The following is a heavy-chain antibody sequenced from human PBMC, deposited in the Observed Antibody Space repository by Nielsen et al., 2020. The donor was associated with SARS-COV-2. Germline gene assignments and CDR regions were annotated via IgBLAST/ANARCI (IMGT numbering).Heavy chain of an antibody. Sequence: SETPSLTCTVSGGSIRHTNYYWGWIRQPPGKGLEWIGSVYYTGRTSYTPSLRSRVTIFEDTSRNQFSLKLTSLTAADTAVYYCASIRSYYYMDVWGEGTSVTVSS. CDR2: VYYTGRT. CDR3: ASIRSYYYMDV. CDR1: GGSIRHTNYY. D-gene: IGHD3-3*02. V-gene: IGHV4-39*01. J-gene: IGHJ6*03.